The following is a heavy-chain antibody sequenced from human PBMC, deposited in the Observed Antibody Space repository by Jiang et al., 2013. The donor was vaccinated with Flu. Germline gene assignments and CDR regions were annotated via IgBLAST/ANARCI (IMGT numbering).Heavy chain of an antibody. J-gene: IGHJ4*02. CDR2: ISGSGGST. D-gene: IGHD6-6*01. Sequence: CAASGFTFSSYAMSWVRQAPGKGLEWVSAISGSGGSTYYADSVKGRFTISRDNSKNTLYLQMNSLRAEDTAVYYCATGYSSSGDSYWGQGTLVTVSS. V-gene: IGHV3-23*01. CDR1: GFTFSSYA. CDR3: ATGYSSSGDSY.